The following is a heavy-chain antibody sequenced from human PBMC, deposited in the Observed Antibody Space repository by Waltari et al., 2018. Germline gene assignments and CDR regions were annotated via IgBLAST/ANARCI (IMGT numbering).Heavy chain of an antibody. CDR3: AKRSGYSYGYFDY. CDR2: ISGSGGST. J-gene: IGHJ4*02. V-gene: IGHV3-23*04. D-gene: IGHD5-18*01. CDR1: GFTFSSYA. Sequence: EVQLVESGGGLVQPGGSLRLSCAASGFTFSSYAMSWVRQAPGKGLEWVSAISGSGGSTYYADSVKGRFTIARDNAKNTLYLQMNSLRAEDTAVYYCAKRSGYSYGYFDYWGQGTLVTVSS.